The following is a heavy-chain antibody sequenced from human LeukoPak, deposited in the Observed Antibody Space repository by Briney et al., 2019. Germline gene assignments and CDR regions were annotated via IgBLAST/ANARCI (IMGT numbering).Heavy chain of an antibody. CDR2: IYTSGST. D-gene: IGHD6-19*01. J-gene: IGHJ5*02. CDR3: ARANPGLGSWFDP. CDR1: GGSISSGSYY. Sequence: SETLSLTCTVSGGSISSGSYYWSWIRQPAGKGLEWIGRIYTSGSTNYNPSLKSRVTISVDTSKNQFSLKLSSVTAADTAVYYCARANPGLGSWFDPWGQGTLVTVSS. V-gene: IGHV4-61*02.